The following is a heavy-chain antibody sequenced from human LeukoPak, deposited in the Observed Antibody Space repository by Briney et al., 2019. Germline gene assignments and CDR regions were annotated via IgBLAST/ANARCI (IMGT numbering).Heavy chain of an antibody. CDR2: ISGSGTNT. Sequence: PGGSLRLSCAASGFTFDTYALSWVRRAPGKGLEWVSAISGSGTNTYYADSVKGRLTISRDNSKNTLYLQMSSLRAEDTAVYYCARGYGEDFDYWGQGTLVTVSS. CDR1: GFTFDTYA. J-gene: IGHJ4*02. D-gene: IGHD4-17*01. CDR3: ARGYGEDFDY. V-gene: IGHV3-23*01.